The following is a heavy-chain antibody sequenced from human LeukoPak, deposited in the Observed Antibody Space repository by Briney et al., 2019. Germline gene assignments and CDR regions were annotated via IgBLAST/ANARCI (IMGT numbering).Heavy chain of an antibody. V-gene: IGHV3-23*01. CDR1: GITPSNYG. Sequence: GGSLRLSCAVSGITPSNYGMSWVRQAPGKGLEWVAGISDRGSRANYADSVKGRFTISTDHPKNTLYLQMNSLRAEDTAFYFCARDDNWGFDYWGQGALVTVSS. J-gene: IGHJ4*02. CDR3: ARDDNWGFDY. D-gene: IGHD7-27*01. CDR2: ISDRGSRA.